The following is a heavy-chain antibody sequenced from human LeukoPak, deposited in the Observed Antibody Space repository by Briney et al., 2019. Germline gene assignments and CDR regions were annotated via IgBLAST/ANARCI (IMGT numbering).Heavy chain of an antibody. CDR2: IYYSGST. Sequence: KSSETLSLTCTVSGGSISSSSYYWGWIRQPPGKGLEWNGSIYYSGSTYYNPSLKSRVTISVDTSKNQFSLKLRSVTAADTAVYYCARLRGMVAVTYYFDYWGQGTLVTVSS. V-gene: IGHV4-39*01. CDR1: GGSISSSSYY. J-gene: IGHJ4*02. CDR3: ARLRGMVAVTYYFDY. D-gene: IGHD2-15*01.